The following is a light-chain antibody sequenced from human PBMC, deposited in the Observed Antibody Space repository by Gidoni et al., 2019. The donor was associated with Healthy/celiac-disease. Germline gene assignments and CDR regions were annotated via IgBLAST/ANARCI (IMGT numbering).Light chain of an antibody. CDR2: WAS. V-gene: IGKV4-1*01. Sequence: DIVMTQSPASLAVSLGERATINCKSSQSVLYSSNNKNYLAWYQQKPGQPPKLLIYWASTRESGVPDRFSGSGSGTDFTLTISSLQAEDVAVYYCQHRETFGQGTKVEIK. CDR1: QSVLYSSNNKNY. CDR3: QHRET. J-gene: IGKJ1*01.